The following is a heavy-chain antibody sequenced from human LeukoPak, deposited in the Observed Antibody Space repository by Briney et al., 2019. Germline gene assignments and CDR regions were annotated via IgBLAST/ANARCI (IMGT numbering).Heavy chain of an antibody. CDR1: GGSFRGYY. V-gene: IGHV4-34*01. J-gene: IGHJ4*02. CDR3: ARTRGHAFDY. Sequence: SETLSLTCAVYGGSFRGYYWSWIRQPPGKGLEWIGEINHSGSTNYNPSLKSRVIISVDTSKKQFSLKLSSVTAADTAVYYCARTRGHAFDYWGQGTLVTVSS. D-gene: IGHD3-10*01. CDR2: INHSGST.